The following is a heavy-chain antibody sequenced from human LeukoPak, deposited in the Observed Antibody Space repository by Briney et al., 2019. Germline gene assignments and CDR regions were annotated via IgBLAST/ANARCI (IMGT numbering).Heavy chain of an antibody. CDR3: ARVFDFWSYYFDY. CDR1: GFTVSSNY. D-gene: IGHD3-3*01. CDR2: IYSGGST. Sequence: GGSLRLSCAASGFTVSSNYMSWVRQAPGKGLEWVSDIYSGGSTYYADSVKGRFTISRDNSKNTLYLQMNSLRAEDTAVYYCARVFDFWSYYFDYWGQGTLVTVSS. J-gene: IGHJ4*02. V-gene: IGHV3-66*01.